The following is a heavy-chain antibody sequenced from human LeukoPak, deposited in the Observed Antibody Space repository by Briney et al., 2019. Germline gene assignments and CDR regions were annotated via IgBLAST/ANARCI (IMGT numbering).Heavy chain of an antibody. V-gene: IGHV4-34*01. D-gene: IGHD3-3*01. Sequence: PSETLSLTCTVSDGAIAGYSWSWIRQPPGKGLEWIGQINHSGSTNYNPSLKSRVTISLDTSKNQFSLKLRSVTAADTAVYYCAKHLRRRFFSKTLGFDPWGQGTLVTVSS. CDR3: AKHLRRRFFSKTLGFDP. CDR1: DGAIAGYS. CDR2: INHSGST. J-gene: IGHJ5*02.